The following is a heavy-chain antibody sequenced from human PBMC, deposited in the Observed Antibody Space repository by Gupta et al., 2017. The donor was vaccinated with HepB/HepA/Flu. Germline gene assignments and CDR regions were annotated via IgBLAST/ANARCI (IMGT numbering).Heavy chain of an antibody. J-gene: IGHJ4*02. V-gene: IGHV4-39*01. CDR3: AQSYSYGQPPFDY. CDR1: GGSISSRSYF. CDR2: IYYSGST. D-gene: IGHD5-18*01. Sequence: QLQLQESGPGLVKPSETLSLTCSVPGGSISSRSYFWGWIRQPPGKGLEWIGSIYYSGSTYSNPSLKSRVTISVDTSKNQFSLKLSSVTAADTAVYYCAQSYSYGQPPFDYWGQGNLVTVSS.